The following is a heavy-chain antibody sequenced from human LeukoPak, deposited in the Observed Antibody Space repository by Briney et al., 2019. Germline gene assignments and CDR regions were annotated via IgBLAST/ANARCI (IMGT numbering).Heavy chain of an antibody. CDR3: ARIIAGPDFFDY. J-gene: IGHJ4*02. Sequence: SGPTLVNPTQTLTLTCTFSGFSLTTNKMCVSWIRQPPGKALEWLARIDWDDDKYYSTSLETRLTISKDTSKNRVVLTMTNVDPVDTATYYCARIIAGPDFFDYWGQGTLITVSS. D-gene: IGHD2-21*01. CDR2: IDWDDDK. CDR1: GFSLTTNKMC. V-gene: IGHV2-70*11.